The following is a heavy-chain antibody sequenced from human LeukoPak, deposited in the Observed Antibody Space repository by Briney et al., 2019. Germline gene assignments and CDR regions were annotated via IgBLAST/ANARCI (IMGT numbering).Heavy chain of an antibody. CDR3: ARDRNVATPVSAFDI. V-gene: IGHV3-21*01. CDR2: ISSSSSYI. D-gene: IGHD2-15*01. CDR1: GFTFSSYS. Sequence: GGSLRFSCAASGFTFSSYSMNWVRQAPGKGLEWVSSISSSSSYIYYADSVKGRFTISRDNAKNSLYLQMNSLRAEDTAVYYCARDRNVATPVSAFDIWGQGTMVTVSS. J-gene: IGHJ3*02.